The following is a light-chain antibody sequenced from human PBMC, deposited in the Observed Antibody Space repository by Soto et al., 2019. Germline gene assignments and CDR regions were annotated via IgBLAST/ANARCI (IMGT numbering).Light chain of an antibody. CDR1: QTISSW. Sequence: DLQMTPSPSALSSSVGDRVTITCRASQTISSWLAWYQQKPGEAPRLLIYQASSLETEVPSRFSGSGSGTEFTLTISSLQPGDFATYYCQQYNSYSLTFGQGTKVDIK. CDR3: QQYNSYSLT. V-gene: IGKV1-5*03. CDR2: QAS. J-gene: IGKJ1*01.